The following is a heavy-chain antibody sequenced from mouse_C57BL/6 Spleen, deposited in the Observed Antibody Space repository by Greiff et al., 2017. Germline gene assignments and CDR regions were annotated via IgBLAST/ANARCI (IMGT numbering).Heavy chain of an antibody. V-gene: IGHV5-4*01. CDR2: ISDGGSYT. Sequence: EVHLVESGGGLVKPGGSLKLSCAASGFTFSSYAMSWVRQTPEKRLEWVATISDGGSYTYYPDNVKGRFTISRDNAKNNLYLQMSHLKSEDTSMXYWASPYYCGRSDGFAYWGKGTLVTVSA. J-gene: IGHJ3*01. D-gene: IGHD1-1*01. CDR1: GFTFSSYA. CDR3: ASPYYCGRSDGFAY.